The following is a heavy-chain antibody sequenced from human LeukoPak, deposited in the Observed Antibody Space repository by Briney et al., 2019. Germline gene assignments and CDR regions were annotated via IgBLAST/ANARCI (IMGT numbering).Heavy chain of an antibody. CDR3: ARHVGYSYGHFDY. J-gene: IGHJ4*02. V-gene: IGHV4-39*01. CDR2: IYYSGST. CDR1: GFTFSSYA. D-gene: IGHD5-18*01. Sequence: PGGSLRLSCAASGFTFSSYAMSWVRQPPGKGLEWIGSIYYSGSTYYNPSLKSRVTISVDTSKNQFSLKLSSVTAADTAVYYCARHVGYSYGHFDYWGQGTLVTVSS.